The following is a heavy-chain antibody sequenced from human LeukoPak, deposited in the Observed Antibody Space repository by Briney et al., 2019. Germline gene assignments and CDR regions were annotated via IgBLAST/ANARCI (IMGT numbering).Heavy chain of an antibody. Sequence: GGSLRLSCAASGFTFSSYAMHWVRPAPGKGLEYVSAISSNGGSTYYAHSVRGRFTISRDNSKNTLYLQMGSRRAEDMAVYYCARDLFLAGPYDYGGQGTLVTVPS. J-gene: IGHJ4*02. D-gene: IGHD3-9*01. V-gene: IGHV3-64*01. CDR1: GFTFSSYA. CDR2: ISSNGGST. CDR3: ARDLFLAGPYDY.